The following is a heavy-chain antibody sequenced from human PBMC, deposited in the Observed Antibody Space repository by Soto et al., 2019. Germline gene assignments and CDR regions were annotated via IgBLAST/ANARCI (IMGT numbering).Heavy chain of an antibody. J-gene: IGHJ5*02. Sequence: QVQLVQSGAEVKKPGSSVKVSCKASADTFNSYSLSWLRQAPGQRLERMGGITPVFGTPDYAQSFEDRLTIAADDATSIVYMELSSMRSDDTAVYYCARSLEGPTVTNWFDPWGQGALVTVSS. CDR1: ADTFNSYS. V-gene: IGHV1-69*01. D-gene: IGHD4-17*01. CDR2: ITPVFGTP. CDR3: ARSLEGPTVTNWFDP.